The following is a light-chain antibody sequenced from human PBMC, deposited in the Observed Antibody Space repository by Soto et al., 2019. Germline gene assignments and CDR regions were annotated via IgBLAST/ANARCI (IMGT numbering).Light chain of an antibody. J-gene: IGLJ1*01. Sequence: QSVLTQSPSASGSPGQSVTISCTGTSSDIGGYNSVSWYQQHLGKAPKVMIYDVTKRPSGVPDRFSGSKSGNTASLTVSALQAEDEADYYCSSYTDRKHLVFGTGTKLTVL. CDR2: DVT. CDR3: SSYTDRKHLV. V-gene: IGLV2-8*01. CDR1: SSDIGGYNS.